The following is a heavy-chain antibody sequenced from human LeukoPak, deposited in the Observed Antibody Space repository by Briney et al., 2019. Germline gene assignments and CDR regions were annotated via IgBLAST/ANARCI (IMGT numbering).Heavy chain of an antibody. D-gene: IGHD3-3*01. Sequence: SETLSLTCTVSGGSISSYYWSWIRQPPGKGLEWIGYIYYSGSTNYNPSLKSRVTISVDRSKNQFSLKLSSVTAADTAVYYCARLPYDFWSGYTNHPFDYWGQGTLVTVSS. CDR1: GGSISSYY. CDR3: ARLPYDFWSGYTNHPFDY. J-gene: IGHJ4*02. CDR2: IYYSGST. V-gene: IGHV4-59*12.